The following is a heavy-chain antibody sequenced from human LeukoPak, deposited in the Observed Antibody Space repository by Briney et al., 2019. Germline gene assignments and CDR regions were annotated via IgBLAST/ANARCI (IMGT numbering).Heavy chain of an antibody. CDR2: IYPGDSDT. D-gene: IGHD2/OR15-2a*01. CDR1: GYSFTSYW. V-gene: IGHV5-51*01. Sequence: GESLKISCKGSGYSFTSYWTGWVRQMPGKGLEWIGIIYPGDSDTKYSPSFQGQVTISADKSISTAYLQWSSLKASDTALYYCARLLGNNYFDYWGQGTPVTVSS. J-gene: IGHJ4*02. CDR3: ARLLGNNYFDY.